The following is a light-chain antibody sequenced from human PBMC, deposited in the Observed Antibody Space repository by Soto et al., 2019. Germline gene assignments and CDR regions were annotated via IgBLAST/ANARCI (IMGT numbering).Light chain of an antibody. CDR1: QSLGSSY. J-gene: IGKJ4*01. Sequence: EIVLTQSPGTLSLSPGERATLSCRASQSLGSSYLAWYQQKPAQAPRLLIYGASSRATGIPDRFSGSGSGTDFTLTISRLEPEDFAVYYCQQRSTWPRTFGGGTKVEIK. V-gene: IGKV3-20*01. CDR3: QQRSTWPRT. CDR2: GAS.